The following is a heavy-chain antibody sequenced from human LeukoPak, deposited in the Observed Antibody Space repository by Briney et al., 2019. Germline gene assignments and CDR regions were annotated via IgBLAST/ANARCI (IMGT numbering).Heavy chain of an antibody. CDR2: INHSGST. D-gene: IGHD6-19*01. J-gene: IGHJ4*02. Sequence: SETLSLTCAVYGGSFSGYYWIWIRQPPGKGLEWIGEINHSGSTNYNPSLKSRVTISVDTSKNQFSLKLSSVTAADTAVYYCARYIAVAGLDYWGQGTLVTVSS. CDR3: ARYIAVAGLDY. V-gene: IGHV4-34*01. CDR1: GGSFSGYY.